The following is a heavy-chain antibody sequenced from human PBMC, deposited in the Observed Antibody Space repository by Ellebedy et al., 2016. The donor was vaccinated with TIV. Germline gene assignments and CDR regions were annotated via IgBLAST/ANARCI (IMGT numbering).Heavy chain of an antibody. V-gene: IGHV3-23*01. CDR2: FSGSVGST. Sequence: PGRSLRLSCAASGFTFSSSAVSRVRQAPGKGLEWASAFSGSVGSTFYADSVKGRFTISRDNSKNMLYLQMNSLRAEDTAVHYCAKGMDYFDYWGQGTLVTVSS. J-gene: IGHJ4*02. CDR3: AKGMDYFDY. CDR1: GFTFSSSA. D-gene: IGHD5-24*01.